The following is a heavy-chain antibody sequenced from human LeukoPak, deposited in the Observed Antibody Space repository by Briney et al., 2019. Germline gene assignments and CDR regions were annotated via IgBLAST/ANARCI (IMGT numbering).Heavy chain of an antibody. CDR2: INPNSGGT. V-gene: IGHV1-2*02. Sequence: GASVKVSCKASGYTFTGYYMHWVRQAPGQGLEWMGWINPNSGGTNYAQKFQGRVTMTRDTSISTAYMELSRLRSDDTAVYYCARANYDFWSGYYMYYFDYWGQGTLVTVSS. CDR1: GYTFTGYY. J-gene: IGHJ4*02. CDR3: ARANYDFWSGYYMYYFDY. D-gene: IGHD3-3*01.